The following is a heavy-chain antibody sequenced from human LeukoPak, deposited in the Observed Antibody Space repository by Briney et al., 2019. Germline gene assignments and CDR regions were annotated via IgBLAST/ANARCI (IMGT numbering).Heavy chain of an antibody. V-gene: IGHV4-59*01. CDR3: ARDSSGWYHWFDP. CDR1: GGSISSYY. J-gene: IGHJ5*02. CDR2: IYYNGST. Sequence: SETLSLTCTVSGGSISSYYWSWIRQPPGKGLEWIGYIYYNGSTNYNPSLKSRVTISVDTSKNQFSLKLTSVTAADTAVYYCARDSSGWYHWFDPWGQGTLVTVSS. D-gene: IGHD6-19*01.